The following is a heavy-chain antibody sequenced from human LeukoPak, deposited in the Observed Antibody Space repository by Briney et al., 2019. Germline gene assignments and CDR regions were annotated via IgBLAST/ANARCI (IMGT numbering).Heavy chain of an antibody. CDR3: ARGGRSLGVDY. CDR2: ISYSGST. Sequence: SETLSLTCTVSGGSVSSGNYYWSWIRQPPGKGLEWIGYISYSGSTNYNPSLKSRVTISVDTSKNRFSLRLSSVTAADTAVYYCARGGRSLGVDYWVQGTMVTVS. CDR1: GGSVSSGNYY. J-gene: IGHJ4*02. D-gene: IGHD5/OR15-5a*01. V-gene: IGHV4-61*01.